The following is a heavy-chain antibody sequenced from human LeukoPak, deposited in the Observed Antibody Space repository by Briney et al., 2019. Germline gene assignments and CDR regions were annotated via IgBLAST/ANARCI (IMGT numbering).Heavy chain of an antibody. Sequence: SSETLSLTCTVSGGSISSYYWSWIRQPPGKGLEWIGYIYYSGSTNYNPSLKSRVTISVDTSKKQFSLKLSSVTAADTAVYYCARGGYKWAFFDYWGQGTLVTVSS. V-gene: IGHV4-59*01. CDR3: ARGGYKWAFFDY. CDR2: IYYSGST. CDR1: GGSISSYY. D-gene: IGHD1-1*01. J-gene: IGHJ4*02.